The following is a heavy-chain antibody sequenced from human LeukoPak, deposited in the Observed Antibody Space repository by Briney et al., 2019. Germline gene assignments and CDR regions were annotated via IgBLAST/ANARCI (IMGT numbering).Heavy chain of an antibody. Sequence: GGSLRLSCAASGFTFSSYSMNWVRQAPGKGLEWVSSISSSSSYIYYANSVKGRFTISRDNAKNSLYLQMNSLRAEDTAVYYCASGMTLRFLEWLSSWGQGTLVTVSS. V-gene: IGHV3-21*01. CDR1: GFTFSSYS. D-gene: IGHD3-3*01. CDR2: ISSSSSYI. J-gene: IGHJ5*02. CDR3: ASGMTLRFLEWLSS.